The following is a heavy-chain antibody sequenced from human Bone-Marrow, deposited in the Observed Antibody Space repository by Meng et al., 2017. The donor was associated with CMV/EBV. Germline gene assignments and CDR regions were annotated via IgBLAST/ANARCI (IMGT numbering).Heavy chain of an antibody. CDR3: AKLYYYGSGSNY. CDR2: IRFDGSHK. V-gene: IGHV3-30*02. J-gene: IGHJ4*02. D-gene: IGHD3-10*01. Sequence: GGSLRLSCAASGFSFSSYGMHWVRRAPGKGLEWLSFIRFDGSHKFYSDSVKGRFTISRDNSNNTVFLQMNSLRVEDTALYYCAKLYYYGSGSNYWDQGTLVTVSS. CDR1: GFSFSSYG.